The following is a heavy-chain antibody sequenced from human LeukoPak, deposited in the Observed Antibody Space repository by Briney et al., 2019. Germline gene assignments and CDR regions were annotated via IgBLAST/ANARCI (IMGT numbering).Heavy chain of an antibody. D-gene: IGHD3-10*01. Sequence: IYYSGSTNCNPSLKSRVTISVDTSKNQFSLKLSSVTAADTAVYYCARGGRYGSGSYYSDYWGQGTLVTVSS. V-gene: IGHV4-59*09. CDR3: ARGGRYGSGSYYSDY. CDR2: IYYSGST. J-gene: IGHJ4*02.